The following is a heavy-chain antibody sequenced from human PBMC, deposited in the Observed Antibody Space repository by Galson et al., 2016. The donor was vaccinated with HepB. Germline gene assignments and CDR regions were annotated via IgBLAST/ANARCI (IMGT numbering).Heavy chain of an antibody. V-gene: IGHV5-51*01. D-gene: IGHD1-26*01. J-gene: IGHJ4*02. CDR3: ARQVGATGYLDL. CDR2: IYPGDSDT. Sequence: QSGAEVKKPGESLKISCKGSGYILSNYWVAWVRQMPGKGLEWMGMIYPGDSDTRYSPSFQGQVTISADKSINTAYLQWSSPKASDTAVYYCARQVGATGYLDLWGQGTLVTVSS. CDR1: GYILSNYW.